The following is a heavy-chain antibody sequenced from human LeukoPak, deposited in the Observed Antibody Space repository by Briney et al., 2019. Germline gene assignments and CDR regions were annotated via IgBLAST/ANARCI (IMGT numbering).Heavy chain of an antibody. CDR2: IYHSGRT. J-gene: IGHJ4*02. V-gene: IGHV4-59*08. Sequence: SETLSLTCTVSGGSISSYYWSWVRQPPGKGLGWVGYIYHSGRTYYSPSLKRRVTISVKRSKNQFSLKLSSVTAADTAVYYCARQSDAYGDYGLDYWGQGTLVTVSS. CDR3: ARQSDAYGDYGLDY. CDR1: GGSISSYY. D-gene: IGHD4-17*01.